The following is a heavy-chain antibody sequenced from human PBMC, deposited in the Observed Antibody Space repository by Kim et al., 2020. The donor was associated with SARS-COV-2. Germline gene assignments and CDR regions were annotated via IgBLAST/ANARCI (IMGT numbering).Heavy chain of an antibody. J-gene: IGHJ4*02. CDR3: AKGNSPGYCTGGVCYSYFDY. D-gene: IGHD2-8*02. Sequence: RLTISRDNAKNSLYLQMNSLRAEDTALYYCAKGNSPGYCTGGVCYSYFDYWGQGTLVTVSS. V-gene: IGHV3-9*01.